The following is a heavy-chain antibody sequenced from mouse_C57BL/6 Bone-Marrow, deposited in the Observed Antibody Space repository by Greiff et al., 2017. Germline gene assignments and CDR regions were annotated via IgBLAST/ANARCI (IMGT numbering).Heavy chain of an antibody. CDR2: INSDGSST. CDR1: GFTFSDYY. D-gene: IGHD2-2*01. CDR3: ARGKGVWLRYYFDY. Sequence: EVQLVESEGGLVQPGSSMTLSCTASGFTFSDYYMAWVRQVPENGLEWVANINSDGSSTSYLDSFKSRFIISRDNAKNILYLQMSSLKSEDTAAYYCARGKGVWLRYYFDYWGQGTTLTVSS. J-gene: IGHJ2*01. V-gene: IGHV5-16*01.